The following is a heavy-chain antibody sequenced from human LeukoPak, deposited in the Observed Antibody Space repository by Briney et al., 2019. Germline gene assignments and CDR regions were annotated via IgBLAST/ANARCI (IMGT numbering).Heavy chain of an antibody. Sequence: GGSLRLSCAASGFTFSSYAVHWVRQAPGKGLEWVAVISYDGSNKYYADSVKGRFTISRDNSKNTLYLQVNSLRAEDTAVYYCARGGVSSGYYYGLGDWGQGTLVTVSS. J-gene: IGHJ4*02. D-gene: IGHD3-22*01. CDR3: ARGGVSSGYYYGLGD. V-gene: IGHV3-30-3*01. CDR1: GFTFSSYA. CDR2: ISYDGSNK.